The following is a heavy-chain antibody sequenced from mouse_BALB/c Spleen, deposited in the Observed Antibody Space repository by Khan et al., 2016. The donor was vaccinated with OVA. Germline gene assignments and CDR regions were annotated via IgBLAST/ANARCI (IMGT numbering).Heavy chain of an antibody. Sequence: DLVKPGASVKLSCKASGYTFTSYWINWIKQRPGQGLEWIGRIAPGSGSTYYNEMFKGKATLKVDTSSSTAYIQLSSLSSEDSAVYFCARANGNYLYYYAMDYWGQGTSVTVSS. CDR2: IAPGSGST. J-gene: IGHJ4*01. CDR1: GYTFTSYW. D-gene: IGHD2-1*01. V-gene: IGHV1S41*01. CDR3: ARANGNYLYYYAMDY.